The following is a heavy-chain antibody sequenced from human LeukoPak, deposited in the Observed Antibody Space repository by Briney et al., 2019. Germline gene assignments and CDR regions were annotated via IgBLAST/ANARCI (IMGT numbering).Heavy chain of an antibody. CDR3: ARDWYDNSDAFDI. CDR1: GFTFSSYG. D-gene: IGHD3-9*01. J-gene: IGHJ3*02. Sequence: PGGSLRLSCAASGFTFSSYGMHWVRQAPGKGLEWVAFIRYDGSNKYYADSVKGRFTISRDNSKNTLYLQMNSLRAEDTAVYYCARDWYDNSDAFDIWGQGTMVTVSS. CDR2: IRYDGSNK. V-gene: IGHV3-30*02.